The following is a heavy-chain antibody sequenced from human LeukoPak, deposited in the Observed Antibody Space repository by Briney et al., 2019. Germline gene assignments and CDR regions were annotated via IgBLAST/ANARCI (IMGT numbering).Heavy chain of an antibody. D-gene: IGHD3-10*01. CDR2: INHSGST. CDR1: GGSFSGYY. J-gene: IGHJ4*02. CDR3: ATSLERYYYGSGTYLY. V-gene: IGHV4-34*01. Sequence: SETLSLTCAVYGGSFSGYYWSWIRQPPGKGLEWIGEINHSGSTNYNPSLKSRVTISVDTSTNQFSLNLSSVTAADTAVYYCATSLERYYYGSGTYLYWGQGTLVLVSS.